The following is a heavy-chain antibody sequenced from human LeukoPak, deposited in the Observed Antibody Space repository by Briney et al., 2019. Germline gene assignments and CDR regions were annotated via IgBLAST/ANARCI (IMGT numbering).Heavy chain of an antibody. V-gene: IGHV1-2*02. CDR1: GYTFTSYD. D-gene: IGHD3-22*01. Sequence: ASVKVSCKASGYTFTSYDINWVRQATGQGLEWMGWMNPNSGGTNYAQEFQGRVTMTRDTSISTAYMELSRLRSDDTAVYYCARAEDITMKYYYMDVWGKGTTVTVSS. CDR2: MNPNSGGT. J-gene: IGHJ6*03. CDR3: ARAEDITMKYYYMDV.